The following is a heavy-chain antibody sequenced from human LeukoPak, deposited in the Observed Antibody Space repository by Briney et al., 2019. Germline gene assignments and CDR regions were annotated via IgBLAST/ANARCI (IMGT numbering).Heavy chain of an antibody. Sequence: SETLSLTCSVSGGSITTNSWNWIRQPPGQGLEWIGYICYSGRADYNPSLKSRVTMSVDMSKNQFSLKFTSVTAADTAVYYCARRGVEMAAIRPDNWFDPWGQGTLVTVSS. CDR2: ICYSGRA. CDR3: ARRGVEMAAIRPDNWFDP. J-gene: IGHJ5*02. D-gene: IGHD5-24*01. V-gene: IGHV4-59*08. CDR1: GGSITTNS.